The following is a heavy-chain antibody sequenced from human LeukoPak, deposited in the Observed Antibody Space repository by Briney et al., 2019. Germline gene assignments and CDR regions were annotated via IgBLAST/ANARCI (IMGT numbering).Heavy chain of an antibody. D-gene: IGHD3-10*01. V-gene: IGHV3-74*01. CDR2: VNGDGSAT. CDR3: ARNHYGSVDY. CDR1: GFTFSNYW. J-gene: IGHJ4*02. Sequence: GGSLRLSCAASGFTFSNYWMHWVRQAPGKGLVWVSRVNGDGSATNYADSVKGRFTISRDNAMNTLYLQMNSLRPEDTAVYYCARNHYGSVDYWGQGTLVTVSS.